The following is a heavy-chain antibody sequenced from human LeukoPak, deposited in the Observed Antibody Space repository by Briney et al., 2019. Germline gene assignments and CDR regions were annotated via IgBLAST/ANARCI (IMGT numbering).Heavy chain of an antibody. CDR1: GFTFSSYG. Sequence: QPGGSLRLSCAASGFTFSSYGMHWVRQAPGKGLEWVAVISYDGSNKYYADSVKGRFTISRDNSKNTLYLQMNSLRAEDTAVYYCARSYGAIDYWGQGTLVTVSS. J-gene: IGHJ4*02. V-gene: IGHV3-30*03. CDR3: ARSYGAIDY. D-gene: IGHD4-17*01. CDR2: ISYDGSNK.